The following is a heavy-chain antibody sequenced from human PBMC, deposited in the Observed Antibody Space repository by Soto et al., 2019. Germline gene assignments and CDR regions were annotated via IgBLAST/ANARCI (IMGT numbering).Heavy chain of an antibody. V-gene: IGHV4-30-2*02. D-gene: IGHD5-12*01. Sequence: TLSLTCAVSGGSISSGGYSWSWIRQPPGKGLEWIGYIYHSGSTYYNPSLKSRVTISVDTSKNQFSLKLSSVTAADTAVYYCARYKSNYYYGMDVWGQGTTVTVSS. J-gene: IGHJ6*02. CDR3: ARYKSNYYYGMDV. CDR1: GGSISSGGYS. CDR2: IYHSGST.